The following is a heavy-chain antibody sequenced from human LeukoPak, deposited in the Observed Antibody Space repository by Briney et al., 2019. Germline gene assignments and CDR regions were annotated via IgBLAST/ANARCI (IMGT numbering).Heavy chain of an antibody. D-gene: IGHD3-10*01. Sequence: SETLSLTCAVYGGSFSGYYWSWIRQPPGKGLEWIGEINHSGSTNYNPSLKSRVTISVDTSKNQFSLKLSSVTAADTAVYYCARHLSYGSGSYWFDPWGQGNLVTVSS. CDR2: INHSGST. J-gene: IGHJ5*02. V-gene: IGHV4-34*01. CDR1: GGSFSGYY. CDR3: ARHLSYGSGSYWFDP.